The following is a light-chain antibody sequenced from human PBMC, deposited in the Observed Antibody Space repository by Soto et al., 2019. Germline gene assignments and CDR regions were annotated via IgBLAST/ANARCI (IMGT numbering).Light chain of an antibody. CDR1: SSDVGGYDY. Sequence: QSALTQPASVSGSPGQSITISCSGTSSDVGGYDYVSWYQQHPGKAPKLMIYDVSYRPSGVSNRFSGSKSGNTASLTISGLQADDEADYYCTSYSTGSTLVLFGGGTKL. J-gene: IGLJ2*01. CDR2: DVS. V-gene: IGLV2-14*01. CDR3: TSYSTGSTLVL.